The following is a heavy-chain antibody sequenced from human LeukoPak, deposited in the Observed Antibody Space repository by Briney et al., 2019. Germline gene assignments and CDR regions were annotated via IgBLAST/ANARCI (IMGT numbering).Heavy chain of an antibody. D-gene: IGHD2-15*01. CDR3: ARGRRYCSGGSCAFYWYFDL. Sequence: GGSLTLSCAASGFTVSSNYMSWVRQAPGKGLDWVSVIYSGGSTYYADSVKGRFTISRDNSKYTLSIQMNSLRAEDQAMHYCARGRRYCSGGSCAFYWYFDLWGRGTLVTVSS. CDR1: GFTVSSNY. J-gene: IGHJ2*01. CDR2: IYSGGST. V-gene: IGHV3-53*01.